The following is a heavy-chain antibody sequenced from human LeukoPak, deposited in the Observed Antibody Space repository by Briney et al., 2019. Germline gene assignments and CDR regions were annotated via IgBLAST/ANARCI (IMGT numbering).Heavy chain of an antibody. CDR1: GGTFSSYA. J-gene: IGHJ3*02. V-gene: IGHV1-69*13. D-gene: IGHD5-24*01. Sequence: SVKVSCKASGGTFSSYAISWVRQAPGQGLEWMGGIIPIFGTANYAQKFQGRVTITADESTSTAYMELSSLRSEDTAVHYCARGRDGYNFDAFDIWGQGTMVTVSS. CDR2: IIPIFGTA. CDR3: ARGRDGYNFDAFDI.